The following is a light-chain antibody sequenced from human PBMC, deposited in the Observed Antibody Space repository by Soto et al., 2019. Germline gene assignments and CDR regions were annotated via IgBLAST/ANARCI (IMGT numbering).Light chain of an antibody. CDR2: GAS. J-gene: IGKJ1*01. Sequence: EVLMTQSPATLSVSPGERATISCRASQRISSNLAWYQQRPGQAPRLLIYGASTRAPGIPARFSGSGSETEFTLTISSLQSEDFAVYYCQHYNNWPPWTFGQGTKVDIK. CDR1: QRISSN. V-gene: IGKV3-15*01. CDR3: QHYNNWPPWT.